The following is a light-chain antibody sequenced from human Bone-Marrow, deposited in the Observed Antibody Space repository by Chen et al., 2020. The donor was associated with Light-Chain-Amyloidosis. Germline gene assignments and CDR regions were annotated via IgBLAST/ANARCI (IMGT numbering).Light chain of an antibody. CDR2: DDS. Sequence: SYVLTQPSSVSVAPGQTATIACGGNNIGSTSVHWYPQTPGQAPLLVVYDDSDRPSGIPERWCGGNAGNTATQTISRVEAGDEADYDCEVWERSSDRPVFGGGTKLTVL. CDR1: NIGSTS. J-gene: IGLJ3*02. V-gene: IGLV3-21*02. CDR3: EVWERSSDRPV.